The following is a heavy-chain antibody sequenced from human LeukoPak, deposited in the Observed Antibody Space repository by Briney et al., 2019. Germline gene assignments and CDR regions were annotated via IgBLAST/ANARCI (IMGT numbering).Heavy chain of an antibody. CDR2: ISFDGRHK. J-gene: IGHJ4*02. V-gene: IGHV3-30*19. CDR3: ARPGRDSLNGLFDY. Sequence: GGSLRLSCAASGFTFSSFGMNWVRQAPGKGLEWVAVISFDGRHKHYAHSVEGRFTISRDISKNTLYLQMSSLRPADTAVYYCARPGRDSLNGLFDYWGQGTLVTVSS. CDR1: GFTFSSFG. D-gene: IGHD2-8*01.